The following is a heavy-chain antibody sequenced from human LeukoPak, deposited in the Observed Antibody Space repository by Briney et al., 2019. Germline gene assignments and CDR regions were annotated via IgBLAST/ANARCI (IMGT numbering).Heavy chain of an antibody. CDR3: ATEYCSSTSCYSDWFDP. D-gene: IGHD2-2*02. V-gene: IGHV3-21*01. J-gene: IGHJ5*02. CDR2: ISSSSSYI. CDR1: GFTVSSNY. Sequence: PGGSLRLSCAASGFTVSSNYMSWVRQAPGKGLEWVSSISSSSSYIYYADSVKGRFTISRDNAKNSLYLQMNSLRAEDTAVYYCATEYCSSTSCYSDWFDPWGQGTLVTVSS.